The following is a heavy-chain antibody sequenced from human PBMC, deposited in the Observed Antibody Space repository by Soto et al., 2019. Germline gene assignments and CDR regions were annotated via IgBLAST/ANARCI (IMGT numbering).Heavy chain of an antibody. D-gene: IGHD1-1*01. CDR3: ARQGATYNWNDSGAFYI. J-gene: IGHJ3*02. CDR1: CGSISSDY. Sequence: SETLSLTCTVSCGSISSDYWSWIRQPPGKGLEWIGYIYYSGSTNYNPSLKSRVTISVDTSKNQFSLKLSSVTAADTAVYYCARQGATYNWNDSGAFYIWGQGTMVTVSS. V-gene: IGHV4-59*08. CDR2: IYYSGST.